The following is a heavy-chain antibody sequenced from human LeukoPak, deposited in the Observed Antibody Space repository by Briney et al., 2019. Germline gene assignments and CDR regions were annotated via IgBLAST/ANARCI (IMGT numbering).Heavy chain of an antibody. D-gene: IGHD2-2*01. Sequence: PSETLSLTCTVSGGSISSSSYYWGWIRQPPGKGLEWIGSIYYSGSTYYNPSLKSRVTISVDTSKNQFSLKLSSVTAADTAVYYCARPRMAVVPAAIGDWYFDLWGRGTLVTVSS. V-gene: IGHV4-39*01. CDR3: ARPRMAVVPAAIGDWYFDL. CDR1: GGSISSSSYY. CDR2: IYYSGST. J-gene: IGHJ2*01.